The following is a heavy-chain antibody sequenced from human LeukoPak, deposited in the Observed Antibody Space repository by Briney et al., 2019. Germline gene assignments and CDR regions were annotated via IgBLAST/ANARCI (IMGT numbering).Heavy chain of an antibody. CDR2: IIPIFGTA. D-gene: IGHD6-6*01. V-gene: IGHV1-69*05. CDR1: GYTFTGYY. J-gene: IGHJ5*02. CDR3: ARGSSSSGGFDP. Sequence: ASVKVSCKASGYTFTGYYMHWVRQAPGQGLEWMGGIIPIFGTANYAQKFQGRVTITTDESTSTAYMELSSLRSEDTAVYYCARGSSSSGGFDPWGQGTLVTVSS.